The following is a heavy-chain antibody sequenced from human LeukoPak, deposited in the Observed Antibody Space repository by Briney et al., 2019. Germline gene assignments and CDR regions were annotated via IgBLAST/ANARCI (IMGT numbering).Heavy chain of an antibody. D-gene: IGHD1-26*01. CDR3: ARPGSSGSYSG. J-gene: IGHJ4*02. CDR2: IYPGDSET. CDR1: GYSFTSYW. V-gene: IGHV5-51*01. Sequence: GESLKISCKGSGYSFTSYWIGWVRQMPGEGLEWMGIIYPGDSETTYSPAFEGQVTISADKSISTAYLQWDSLRASDTAMYYCARPGSSGSYSGWGQGTLVTVSS.